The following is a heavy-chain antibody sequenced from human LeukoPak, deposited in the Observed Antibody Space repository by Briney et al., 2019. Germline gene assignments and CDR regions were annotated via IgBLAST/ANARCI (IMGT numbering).Heavy chain of an antibody. CDR3: ARSPGSYPSNFDY. J-gene: IGHJ4*02. V-gene: IGHV4-61*02. Sequence: SETLSLTRTVSVGSISSGSYYCSWTRQPAGKGLEWIGRIYTSGSTNYNPSLKSRVTISVATSKNQLSLKLSSVTAADTAVYYCARSPGSYPSNFDYWGQGTLVTVSS. D-gene: IGHD1-26*01. CDR1: VGSISSGSYY. CDR2: IYTSGST.